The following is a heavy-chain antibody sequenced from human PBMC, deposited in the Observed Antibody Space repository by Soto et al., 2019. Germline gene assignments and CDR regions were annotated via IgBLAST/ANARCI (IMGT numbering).Heavy chain of an antibody. CDR2: IYPGGTT. Sequence: LTCTVSSAPVSSTTYTWGWVRQAPGKGLEWVSVIYPGGTTFYTDSVKGRFTISRDNSKNTLFLQMNSLRAEDTAVYYCANNRLRDYYYGMDVWGQGTTVTVSS. CDR1: SAPVSSTT. V-gene: IGHV3-53*01. CDR3: ANNRLRDYYYGMDV. J-gene: IGHJ6*02.